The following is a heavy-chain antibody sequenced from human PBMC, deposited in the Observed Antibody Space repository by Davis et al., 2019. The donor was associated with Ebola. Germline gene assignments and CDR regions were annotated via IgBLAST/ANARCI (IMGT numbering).Heavy chain of an antibody. CDR2: ISYDGSNK. D-gene: IGHD6-19*01. Sequence: GESLKISCAASGFTFSTYAMHWVRQAPGKGLEWEAVISYDGSNKYYADSVKGRFTISRDNSKNTLYLQMNSLRVEDTAVYYCVRDNGYSSGWGQGTLVTVSS. V-gene: IGHV3-30-3*01. CDR3: VRDNGYSSG. CDR1: GFTFSTYA. J-gene: IGHJ4*02.